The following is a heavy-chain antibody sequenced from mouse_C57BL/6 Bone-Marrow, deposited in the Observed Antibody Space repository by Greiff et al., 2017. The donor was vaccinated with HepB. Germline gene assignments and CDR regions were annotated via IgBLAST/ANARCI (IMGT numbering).Heavy chain of an antibody. V-gene: IGHV1-52*01. CDR2: IDPSDSET. J-gene: IGHJ2*01. CDR3: AKGDYGRGLLNY. CDR1: GYTFTSYW. D-gene: IGHD1-1*01. Sequence: QVQLQQPGAELVRPGSSVKLSCKASGYTFTSYWMHWVKQRPIQGLEWIGNIDPSDSETHYNQKFKDKATLTVDKSSSTAYMQLSSLTSEDSAVYYCAKGDYGRGLLNYWGQGTTLTVFS.